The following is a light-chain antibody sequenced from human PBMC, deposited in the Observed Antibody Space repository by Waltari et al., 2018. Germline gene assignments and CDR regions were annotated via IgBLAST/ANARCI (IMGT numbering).Light chain of an antibody. Sequence: EIVMTQSPATLSVSPGERAPLSCRASQSVSSTLAWYQQKPGQAPRLLIYGASTRATGIPARFSGSGSGTEFTLTISSMQSEDFAVYYCQQYNTWPKTFGQGTKVEIK. CDR3: QQYNTWPKT. V-gene: IGKV3-15*01. CDR2: GAS. CDR1: QSVSST. J-gene: IGKJ1*01.